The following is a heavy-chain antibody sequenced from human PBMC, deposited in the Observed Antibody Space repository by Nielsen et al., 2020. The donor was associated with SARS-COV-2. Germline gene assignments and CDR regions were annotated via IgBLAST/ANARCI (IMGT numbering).Heavy chain of an antibody. Sequence: ASVKVSCKASGYTFTSYIIHWVRQAPRQRLEWMGWINAGNGKTEFSQKFQGRVTITRDKSTSTAYMELSSLRSEDTAVYYCARDYYYDSSGRGVYYYGMDVWGQGTTVTVSS. V-gene: IGHV1-3*01. CDR3: ARDYYYDSSGRGVYYYGMDV. CDR1: GYTFTSYI. J-gene: IGHJ6*02. CDR2: INAGNGKT. D-gene: IGHD3-22*01.